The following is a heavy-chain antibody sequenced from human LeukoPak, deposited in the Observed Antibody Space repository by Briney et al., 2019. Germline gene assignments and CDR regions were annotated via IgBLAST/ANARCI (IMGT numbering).Heavy chain of an antibody. CDR1: GYTFTSYD. CDR3: ARGQWVTTDLDVFGP. D-gene: IGHD2-21*02. V-gene: IGHV1-8*01. Sequence: ASVKVSCKASGYTFTSYDINWVRQATGQGLEWMGWMNPNSGNTGYAQKFQGRVTMTRNTSISTAYMELSSLRSEDTAVYYCARGQWVTTDLDVFGPWGQGTLVTVSS. CDR2: MNPNSGNT. J-gene: IGHJ5*02.